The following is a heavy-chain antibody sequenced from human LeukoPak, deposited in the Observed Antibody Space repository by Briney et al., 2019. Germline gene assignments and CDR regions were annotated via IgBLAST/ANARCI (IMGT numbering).Heavy chain of an antibody. CDR3: ARNPRYYDSSGYYWDYYYYGMDV. CDR2: ISYDGSNK. Sequence: GGSLRLSCAASGFTFSSYAMHWVRQAPGKGLEWVAVISYDGSNKYYADSVKGRFTISRDNSKNTLYLQMNSLRAEDTAVYYCARNPRYYDSSGYYWDYYYYGMDVWGQGTTVTVSS. D-gene: IGHD3-22*01. J-gene: IGHJ6*02. V-gene: IGHV3-30-3*01. CDR1: GFTFSSYA.